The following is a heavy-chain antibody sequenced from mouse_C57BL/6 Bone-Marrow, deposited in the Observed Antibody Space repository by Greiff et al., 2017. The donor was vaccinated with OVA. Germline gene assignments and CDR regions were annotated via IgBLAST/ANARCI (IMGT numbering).Heavy chain of an antibody. CDR1: GFTFSDYG. J-gene: IGHJ3*01. V-gene: IGHV5-17*01. Sequence: EVKLMESGGGLVKPGGSLKLSCAASGFTFSDYGMHWVRQAPEKGLEWVAYISSGSSTIYYADTVKGRFTISRDNAKNTLFLQMTSLRSEDTAMYYCARGYSQSFAYWGQGTLVTVSA. D-gene: IGHD2-12*01. CDR3: ARGYSQSFAY. CDR2: ISSGSSTI.